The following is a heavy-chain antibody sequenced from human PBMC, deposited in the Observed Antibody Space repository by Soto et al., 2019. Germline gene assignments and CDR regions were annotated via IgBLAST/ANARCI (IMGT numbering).Heavy chain of an antibody. Sequence: EVQVLESGGDLVQPGGSLRLSCAASGFTFSDYAMTWVRQAPGKGLDWVSSVSANGDITYYADSVKGRFTISRDNSNTTLLLQMNSLRAEDTALFYCARGDRGGSGSPASYYFSGLDVWGQGTTVTVSS. D-gene: IGHD3-10*01. CDR1: GFTFSDYA. J-gene: IGHJ6*02. CDR2: VSANGDIT. V-gene: IGHV3-23*01. CDR3: ARGDRGGSGSPASYYFSGLDV.